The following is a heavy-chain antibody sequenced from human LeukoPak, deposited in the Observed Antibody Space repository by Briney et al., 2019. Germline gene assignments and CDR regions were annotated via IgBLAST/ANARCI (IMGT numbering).Heavy chain of an antibody. J-gene: IGHJ2*01. CDR2: IYSGGST. D-gene: IGHD3-16*01. V-gene: IGHV3-53*01. Sequence: GGSLRLSCAASGFTVSSNYMSWGRHTPGKGVEWGSVIYSGGSTYYADSVKGRFTISRDNSKNTLYLQMNSLRAEDTAVYYCARPRVYVFDWYFDLWGRGTLVTVSS. CDR1: GFTVSSNY. CDR3: ARPRVYVFDWYFDL.